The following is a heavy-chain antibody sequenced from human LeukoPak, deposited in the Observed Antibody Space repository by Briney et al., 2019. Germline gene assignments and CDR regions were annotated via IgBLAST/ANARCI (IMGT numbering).Heavy chain of an antibody. D-gene: IGHD2-2*01. CDR1: GYTYTSYG. V-gene: IGHV1-18*01. Sequence: ASVKVSCKASGYTYTSYGISWVRQAPGQGLEWMGWISAYNGNTNYAQKLQGRVTMTTDTSTSTAYMELRSLRSDDTAVYYCAREGASSTSRSWFDPWGQGTLVTVSS. J-gene: IGHJ5*02. CDR2: ISAYNGNT. CDR3: AREGASSTSRSWFDP.